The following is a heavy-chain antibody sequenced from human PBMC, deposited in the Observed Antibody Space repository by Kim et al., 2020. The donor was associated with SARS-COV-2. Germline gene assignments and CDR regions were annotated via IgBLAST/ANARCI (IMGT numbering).Heavy chain of an antibody. CDR2: ISYDGSNK. J-gene: IGHJ4*02. CDR1: GFTFSSYA. D-gene: IGHD2-2*02. CDR3: ARDIGPDNIVVVPAAIGCFDY. Sequence: GGSLRLSCTAPGFTFSSYAMHWVRQAPGKGVEWVAVISYDGSNKYYADSVKGRFTISRDNSKNTLYLQMNSLRAEDTAVYYCARDIGPDNIVVVPAAIGCFDYWGQGTLVTVSS. V-gene: IGHV3-30-3*01.